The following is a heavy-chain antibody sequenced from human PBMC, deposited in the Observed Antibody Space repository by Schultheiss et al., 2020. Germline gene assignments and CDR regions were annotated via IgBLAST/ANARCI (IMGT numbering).Heavy chain of an antibody. D-gene: IGHD4-17*01. CDR1: GFSLSTSGVG. Sequence: SGPTLVKPTQTLTLTCTFSGFSLSTSGVGVGWIRQPPGKALEWLALIDWDDDKYYSTSLKTRLTISKDTSKNQVVLTMTNMDPVDTATYYCARSKHDYGDYMFDYWGRGTLVTVSS. V-gene: IGHV2-70*01. J-gene: IGHJ4*02. CDR3: ARSKHDYGDYMFDY. CDR2: IDWDDDK.